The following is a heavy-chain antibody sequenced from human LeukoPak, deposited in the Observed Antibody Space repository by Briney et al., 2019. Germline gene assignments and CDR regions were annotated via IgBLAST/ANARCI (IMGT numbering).Heavy chain of an antibody. CDR2: ISSSSSTI. J-gene: IGHJ3*02. Sequence: GGSLRLSCAASGFTFSSYSMNWVRQAAGKGLEWVSYISSSSSTIYYADSVKGRFTISRDNAKNSLYLQMNSLRAEDTAVFYCARSGLSVYAFDIWGQGTMVTVSS. V-gene: IGHV3-48*04. CDR3: ARSGLSVYAFDI. D-gene: IGHD3-3*02. CDR1: GFTFSSYS.